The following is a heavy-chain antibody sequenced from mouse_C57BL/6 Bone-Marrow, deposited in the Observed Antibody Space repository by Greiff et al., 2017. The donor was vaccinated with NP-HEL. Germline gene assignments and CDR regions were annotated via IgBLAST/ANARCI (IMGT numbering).Heavy chain of an antibody. V-gene: IGHV5-6*01. CDR2: ISSGGSYT. CDR3: ASLTTVVATDAMDY. D-gene: IGHD1-1*01. CDR1: GFTFSSYG. Sequence: EVQLVESGGDSVKPGGSLKLSCAASGFTFSSYGMSWVRQTPDKRLEWVATISSGGSYTYYPDSVKGRFTISRDNAKNTLYLQMSSLKSEDTAMYYCASLTTVVATDAMDYWGQGTSVTVSS. J-gene: IGHJ4*01.